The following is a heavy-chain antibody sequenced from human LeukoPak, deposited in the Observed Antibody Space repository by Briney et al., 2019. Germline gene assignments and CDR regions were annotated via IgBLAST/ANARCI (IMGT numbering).Heavy chain of an antibody. CDR1: GDSISSSTYY. CDR3: ATTAMAPHYYYGMDV. CDR2: IYSSGST. J-gene: IGHJ6*02. V-gene: IGHV4-39*07. D-gene: IGHD5-18*01. Sequence: SETLSLACTVSGDSISSSTYYWGWIRQPPGKGLEWIGNIYSSGSTYYNPSLNSRVTISVDTSKNQFSLKLSSVTAADTAVYYCATTAMAPHYYYGMDVWGQGTTVTVSS.